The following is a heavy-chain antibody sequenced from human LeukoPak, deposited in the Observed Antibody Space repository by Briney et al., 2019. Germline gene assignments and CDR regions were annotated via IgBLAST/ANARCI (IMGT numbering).Heavy chain of an antibody. CDR1: GGSISSYY. D-gene: IGHD3-10*01. CDR2: IYYSGST. J-gene: IGHJ6*03. CDR3: ARALQGYYGSGSYYKGYYYYYMDV. V-gene: IGHV4-59*12. Sequence: SETLSLTCTVSGGSISSYYWSWIRQPPGKGLEWIGDIYYSGSTNYNPSLKSRVTISVDTSKNQFSLKLSSVTAADTAVYYCARALQGYYGSGSYYKGYYYYYMDVWGKGTTVTVSS.